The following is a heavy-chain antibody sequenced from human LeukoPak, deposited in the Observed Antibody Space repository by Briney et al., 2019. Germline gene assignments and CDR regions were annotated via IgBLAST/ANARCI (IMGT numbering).Heavy chain of an antibody. D-gene: IGHD3-22*01. J-gene: IGHJ4*02. CDR2: IYYSGST. CDR3: ATRYDSSGYCYGGFDY. CDR1: GGSISSSSYY. V-gene: IGHV4-39*01. Sequence: PSETLSLTCTVSGGSISSSSYYWGWIRQPPGKGLEWIGSIYYSGSTYYNPSLKSRVTISVDTSKNQFSLKLSSVTAADTAVYYCATRYDSSGYCYGGFDYWGQGTLVTVSP.